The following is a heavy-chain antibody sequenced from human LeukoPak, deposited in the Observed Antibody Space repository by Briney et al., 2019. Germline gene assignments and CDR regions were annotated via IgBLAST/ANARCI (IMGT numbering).Heavy chain of an antibody. CDR2: ISGSGGST. J-gene: IGHJ4*02. Sequence: GGSLRLSCAASGFTFSSYAMSWVRQARGKGLEWVSAISGSGGSTYYADSVKGRFTISRDNSKNALYLQMNSLRAEDTAVYYCAKDNYIVVVVAATGFDYWGQGTLVTVSS. V-gene: IGHV3-23*01. CDR3: AKDNYIVVVVAATGFDY. CDR1: GFTFSSYA. D-gene: IGHD2-15*01.